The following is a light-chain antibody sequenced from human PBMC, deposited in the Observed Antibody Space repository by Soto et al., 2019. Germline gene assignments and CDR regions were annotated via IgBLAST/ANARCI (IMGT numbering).Light chain of an antibody. CDR2: GAS. CDR3: QQYNNWIT. Sequence: EIVMTQFPATLSVSPGERATLSCRASQSVSSNLAWYQQKPGQAPRLLIYGASTRATGIPARFSGSGSGTEFTLTISSLQSEDFAVYYCQQYNNWITFGQGTRLEI. J-gene: IGKJ5*01. V-gene: IGKV3-15*01. CDR1: QSVSSN.